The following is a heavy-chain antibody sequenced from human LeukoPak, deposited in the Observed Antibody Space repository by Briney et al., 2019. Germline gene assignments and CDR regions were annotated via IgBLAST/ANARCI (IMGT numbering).Heavy chain of an antibody. CDR3: ARLGAGVGATF. CDR2: IWYDGSNK. J-gene: IGHJ4*02. Sequence: GGSLRLSCEASGFTFSSYGMHWVRQAPGKGLKWVAVIWYDGSNKYYADSVKGRFTISRDNSKNTLYLQMNSLRAEDTAVYYCARLGAGVGATFWGQGTLVTVSS. D-gene: IGHD1-26*01. V-gene: IGHV3-33*01. CDR1: GFTFSSYG.